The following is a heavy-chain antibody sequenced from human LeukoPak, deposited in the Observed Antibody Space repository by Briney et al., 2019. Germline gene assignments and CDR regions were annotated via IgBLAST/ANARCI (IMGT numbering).Heavy chain of an antibody. V-gene: IGHV3-21*01. CDR3: ATNDYGASDY. J-gene: IGHJ4*02. CDR1: GFTFSSYS. Sequence: PGGSLRLSCAASGFTFSSYSMNWVRQAPGKGLEWVSSISSSSSYIYYADSVKGRFTISRDNAKNSLYLQMNSLRAEDAAVFYCATNDYGASDYWGQGTLITVSS. CDR2: ISSSSSYI. D-gene: IGHD4-17*01.